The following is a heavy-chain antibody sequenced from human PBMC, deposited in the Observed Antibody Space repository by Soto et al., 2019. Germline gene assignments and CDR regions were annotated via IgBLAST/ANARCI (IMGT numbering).Heavy chain of an antibody. D-gene: IGHD2-15*01. CDR3: VKDPHYCSGFNCNPSNWFDP. J-gene: IGHJ5*02. CDR2: ILFDGSNE. Sequence: GGSLRLSCAASGFTFSSYGMHWVRQAPGKGLEWVALILFDGSNEYYGDSVKGRFTISRDNSKNTLYLQMNGLRAEDTAVYYCVKDPHYCSGFNCNPSNWFDPWGQGTLVTVSS. CDR1: GFTFSSYG. V-gene: IGHV3-30*18.